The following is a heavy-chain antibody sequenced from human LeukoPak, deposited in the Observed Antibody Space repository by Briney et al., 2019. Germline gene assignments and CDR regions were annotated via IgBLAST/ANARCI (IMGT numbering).Heavy chain of an antibody. D-gene: IGHD6-13*01. J-gene: IGHJ4*02. Sequence: GGSLRLSCAASAFTFSSYGMHRVRQAPGKGRGWVAFILYDGGNKYYGDSVKGQFTISRDNSKNTPYLQMNSLRAEDTAVYYCAKDKDIAAAGFAPEAYFDYWGQGTLVTVSS. CDR3: AKDKDIAAAGFAPEAYFDY. CDR2: ILYDGGNK. CDR1: AFTFSSYG. V-gene: IGHV3-30*02.